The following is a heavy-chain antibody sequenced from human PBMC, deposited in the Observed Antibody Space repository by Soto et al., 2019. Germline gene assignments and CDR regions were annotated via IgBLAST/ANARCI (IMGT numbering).Heavy chain of an antibody. V-gene: IGHV5-51*01. D-gene: IGHD1-7*01. CDR2: IYPGDSDT. J-gene: IGHJ5*02. CDR3: ARGGPFDLITGTVYNWFDP. CDR1: GYSFTSYW. Sequence: PGESLKISCKGSGYSFTSYWIGWVRQMPGKGLEWMGIIYPGDSDTRYSPSFQGQVTISADKSISTAYLQWSSLKASDTAMYYCARGGPFDLITGTVYNWFDPWGQGTLVTVSS.